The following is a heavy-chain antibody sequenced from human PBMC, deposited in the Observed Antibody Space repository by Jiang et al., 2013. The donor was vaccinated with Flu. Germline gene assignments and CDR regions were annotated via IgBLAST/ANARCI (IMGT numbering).Heavy chain of an antibody. D-gene: IGHD3-22*01. V-gene: IGHV1-46*01. CDR2: INPSGGST. CDR3: ARGQYDTSGYYISPFDF. Sequence: SGAEVKKPGASVRVSCKASGYTFTSYYMNWVRQAPGQGLEWMGIINPSGGSTSYAQRFQGRLTMTSDTSTSTVYMELTNLRSEDTAVYYCARGQYDTSGYYISPFDFWSPGTLVTVSS. J-gene: IGHJ4*02. CDR1: GYTFTSYY.